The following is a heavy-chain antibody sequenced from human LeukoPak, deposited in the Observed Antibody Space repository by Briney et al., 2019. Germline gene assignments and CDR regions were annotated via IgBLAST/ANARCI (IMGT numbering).Heavy chain of an antibody. V-gene: IGHV1-8*01. CDR3: ARGYCSSTSCYTEHYYYYGMDV. CDR1: GYTFTSYD. Sequence: GASVKVSCKASGYTFTSYDINWVRQATGQGLGWMGWMNPNSGNTGYAQKFQGRVTMTRNTSISTAYMELSSLRSEDTAVYYCARGYCSSTSCYTEHYYYYGMDVWGQGTTVTVSS. CDR2: MNPNSGNT. D-gene: IGHD2-2*02. J-gene: IGHJ6*02.